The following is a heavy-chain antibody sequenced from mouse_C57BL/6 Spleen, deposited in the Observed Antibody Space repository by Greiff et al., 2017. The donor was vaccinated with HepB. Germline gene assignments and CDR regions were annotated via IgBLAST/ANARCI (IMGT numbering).Heavy chain of an antibody. CDR1: GYTFTDYY. CDR3: AREGGYDGYYGYFDV. J-gene: IGHJ1*03. D-gene: IGHD2-3*01. CDR2: IYPGSGNT. Sequence: QVQLQQSGAELVRPGASVKLSCKASGYTFTDYYINWVKQRPGQGLEWIARIYPGSGNTYYNEKFKGKATLTAEKSSSTAYMQLSSLTSEDSAVYFCAREGGYDGYYGYFDVWGTGTTVTVSS. V-gene: IGHV1-76*01.